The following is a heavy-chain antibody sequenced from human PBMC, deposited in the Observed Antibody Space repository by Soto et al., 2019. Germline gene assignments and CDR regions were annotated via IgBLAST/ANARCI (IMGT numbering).Heavy chain of an antibody. CDR3: ARHSLALRKNNWFDP. D-gene: IGHD3-3*02. Sequence: PSETLSLTCPFSGYSIISSDFYWGWVRQPPGKGLEWIGSIFYLGSSYYSPSLKSRVTMSVDTSKNQFSLRLRSVTAADTALYFCARHSLALRKNNWFDPWGQGIMVTVSS. J-gene: IGHJ5*02. CDR1: GYSIISSDFY. V-gene: IGHV4-39*01. CDR2: IFYLGSS.